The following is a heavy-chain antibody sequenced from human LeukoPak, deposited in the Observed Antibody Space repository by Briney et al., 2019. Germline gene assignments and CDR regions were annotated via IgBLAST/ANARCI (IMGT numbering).Heavy chain of an antibody. J-gene: IGHJ4*02. V-gene: IGHV1-24*01. D-gene: IGHD6-13*01. CDR3: ATYWVGAAGTGGTFDY. Sequence: GASVKVSCKASGYTFSGYYMHWVRQAPGKGLEWMGGFDPEDGETIYAQKFQGRVTMTEDTSTDTAYMELSSLRSEDTAVYYCATYWVGAAGTGGTFDYWGQGTLVTVSS. CDR1: GYTFSGYY. CDR2: FDPEDGET.